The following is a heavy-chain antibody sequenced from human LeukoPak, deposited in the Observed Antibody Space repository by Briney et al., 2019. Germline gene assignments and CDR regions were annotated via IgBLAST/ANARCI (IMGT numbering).Heavy chain of an antibody. CDR3: ATRRKYCSGGSCYDWFDP. J-gene: IGHJ5*02. CDR2: INPNSGGT. Sequence: ASVKVSCKASGYTFTGYYMRWVRQAPGQGLEWMGWINPNSGGTNYAQKFRGRVTMTRDTSISTAYMELSRLRSDDTAVYYCATRRKYCSGGSCYDWFDPWGQGTLVTVSS. D-gene: IGHD2-15*01. CDR1: GYTFTGYY. V-gene: IGHV1-2*02.